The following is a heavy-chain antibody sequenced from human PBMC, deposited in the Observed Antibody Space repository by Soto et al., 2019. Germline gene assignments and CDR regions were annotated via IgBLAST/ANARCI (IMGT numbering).Heavy chain of an antibody. J-gene: IGHJ6*02. CDR1: GGTFSSYA. V-gene: IGHV1-69*01. CDR2: IIPIFGTA. D-gene: IGHD2-21*02. Sequence: QVQLVQSGAEVKKPGSSVKVSCKASGGTFSSYAISWVRQAPGQGLEWMGGIIPIFGTANYAQKFQGRVTIPAEESTSTAYMELSSLRSQDTAVYYCARSSIVVVTAITLSMDVWGQGTTVTVSS. CDR3: ARSSIVVVTAITLSMDV.